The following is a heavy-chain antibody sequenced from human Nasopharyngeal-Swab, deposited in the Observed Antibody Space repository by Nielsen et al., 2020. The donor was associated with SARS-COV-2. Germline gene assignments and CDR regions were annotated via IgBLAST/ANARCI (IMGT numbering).Heavy chain of an antibody. CDR2: ISSSSSYI. CDR3: ARDHLMTVTIPYYYYGMDV. Sequence: GESLKISCAASGFTFSSYSMNWVRQAPGKGLEWVSSISSSSSYIYSANSVKGRFTISRDNAKNSLYLQMNSLRAEDTAVYYCARDHLMTVTIPYYYYGMDVWGQGTTVTVSS. D-gene: IGHD4-11*01. CDR1: GFTFSSYS. V-gene: IGHV3-21*01. J-gene: IGHJ6*02.